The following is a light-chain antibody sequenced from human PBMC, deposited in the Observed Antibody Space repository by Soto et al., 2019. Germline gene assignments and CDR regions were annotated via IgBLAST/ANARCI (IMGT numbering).Light chain of an antibody. V-gene: IGLV3-21*02. CDR3: QVWDGSSDQVI. CDR1: NIGTKS. Sequence: SYELTQPPSVSVAPGQTARITYGGDNIGTKSVHWNQQKPGQAPVLVVYDDSDRPSGIPERFSGSNSGNTATLTISRVEAGDEAAYYCQVWDGSSDQVIFGGGTKLTVL. CDR2: DDS. J-gene: IGLJ2*01.